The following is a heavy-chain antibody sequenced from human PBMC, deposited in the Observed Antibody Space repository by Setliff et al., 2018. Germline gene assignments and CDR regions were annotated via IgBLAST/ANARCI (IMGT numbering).Heavy chain of an antibody. D-gene: IGHD5-12*01. CDR1: GDTFNTYT. CDR2: INPNSGGT. V-gene: IGHV1-2*02. CDR3: TKDLKKWLQFGWYFDL. J-gene: IGHJ2*01. Sequence: ASVKVSCKASGDTFNTYTLSWVRQAPGQGLEWMGWINPNSGGTNYAQKFRGRVPMTRDTSISTAFLELNGLRSDDTAVYYCTKDLKKWLQFGWYFDLWGRGTLVTVSS.